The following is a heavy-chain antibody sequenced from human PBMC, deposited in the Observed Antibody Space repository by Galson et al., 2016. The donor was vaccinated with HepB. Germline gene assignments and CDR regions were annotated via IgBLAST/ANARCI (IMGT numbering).Heavy chain of an antibody. J-gene: IGHJ6*03. V-gene: IGHV4-31*03. Sequence: TLSLTCTVSGGSISIGSYYWSWIRHHPGKGLEWIGNILHSGTTYYNPSLKSRVIISLDTSENHFSLNLTSVTAADTAVYYCARIWRSRGYYYVDAWGKGTTVTVSS. CDR3: ARIWRSRGYYYVDA. CDR2: ILHSGTT. CDR1: GGSISIGSYY. D-gene: IGHD3-10*01.